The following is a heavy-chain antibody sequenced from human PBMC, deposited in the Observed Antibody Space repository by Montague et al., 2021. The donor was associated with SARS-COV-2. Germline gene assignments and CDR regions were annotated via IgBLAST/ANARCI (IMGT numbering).Heavy chain of an antibody. J-gene: IGHJ5*02. CDR1: GGSISSYY. D-gene: IGHD2-2*02. Sequence: SETLSLTCAVYGGSISSYYWSWIRQPPGKGLEWIGEINHSGSTNYNPSLKSRVTISVDTSKNQLSLKLSSVTAADTAVYYCASLTLGYCSSTSCYSDWFDPWGQGTLVTVSS. V-gene: IGHV4-34*01. CDR2: INHSGST. CDR3: ASLTLGYCSSTSCYSDWFDP.